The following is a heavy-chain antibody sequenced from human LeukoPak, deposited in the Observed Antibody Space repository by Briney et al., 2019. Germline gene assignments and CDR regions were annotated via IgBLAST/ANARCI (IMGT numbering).Heavy chain of an antibody. V-gene: IGHV1-69*01. D-gene: IGHD3-16*01. CDR1: GGTFSSYA. CDR2: IIPIFGTA. CDR3: ARSTIMRHYNWFDP. J-gene: IGHJ5*02. Sequence: ASVKVPCKASGGTFSSYAISWVRQAPGQGLEWMGGIIPIFGTANYAQKFQGRVTITAGESTSTAYMELSSLRSEDTAMYYCARSTIMRHYNWFDPWGQGTLVTVSS.